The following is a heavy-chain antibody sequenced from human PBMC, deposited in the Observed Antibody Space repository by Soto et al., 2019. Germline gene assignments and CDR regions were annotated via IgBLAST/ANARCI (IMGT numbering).Heavy chain of an antibody. CDR1: GYTFTSYA. D-gene: IGHD2-2*01. Sequence: ASVKVSCKASGYTFTSYAMHWVRQAPGQRLEWMGWINAGNGNTKYSQKFQGRVTITRDTSASTAYMELSSLRSEDTAVYYCARDRGVLRYYCSSTSCYSGWFDPWGQGTLVTVSS. CDR3: ARDRGVLRYYCSSTSCYSGWFDP. V-gene: IGHV1-3*01. CDR2: INAGNGNT. J-gene: IGHJ5*02.